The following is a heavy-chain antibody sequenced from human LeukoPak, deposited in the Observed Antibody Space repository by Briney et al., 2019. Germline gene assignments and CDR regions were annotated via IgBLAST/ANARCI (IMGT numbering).Heavy chain of an antibody. D-gene: IGHD6-13*01. Sequence: PGGSLRLSCAASGFTFSSYWMHWVRQAPGKGLVWVSRINSDGSSTSYADSVKGRFTISRDNAKNTPYLQMNSLRAEGTAVYYCARGGSSSWNNWFDPWGQGTLVTVSS. J-gene: IGHJ5*02. CDR3: ARGGSSSWNNWFDP. CDR2: INSDGSST. V-gene: IGHV3-74*01. CDR1: GFTFSSYW.